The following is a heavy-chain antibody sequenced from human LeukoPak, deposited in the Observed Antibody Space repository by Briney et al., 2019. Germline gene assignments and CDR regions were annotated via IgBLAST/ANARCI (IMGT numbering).Heavy chain of an antibody. D-gene: IGHD3-22*01. CDR3: AVGYDSSGYYYLLDY. V-gene: IGHV1-46*01. CDR2: INPSGGST. Sequence: ASVKVSCKASGYTFTSYYMHWVRQAPGQGLEWMGIINPSGGSTSHAQKFQGRVTMTRDTSTSTVYMELSSLRSEDTAVYYCAVGYDSSGYYYLLDYWGQGTLVTVSS. J-gene: IGHJ4*02. CDR1: GYTFTSYY.